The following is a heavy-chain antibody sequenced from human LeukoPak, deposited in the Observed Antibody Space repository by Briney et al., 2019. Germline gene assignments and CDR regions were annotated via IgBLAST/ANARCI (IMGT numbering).Heavy chain of an antibody. D-gene: IGHD4-11*01. V-gene: IGHV3-66*01. Sequence: GGSLRLSCAASGFTVSSNYKSWVRQAPGKGLEWVSVIYSGGSTYYADSVKGRFTISRDNSKNTLYLQMNSLRAEDTAVYYCARDSSWDNYRYLDYWGQGTLVTVSS. CDR1: GFTVSSNY. J-gene: IGHJ4*02. CDR3: ARDSSWDNYRYLDY. CDR2: IYSGGST.